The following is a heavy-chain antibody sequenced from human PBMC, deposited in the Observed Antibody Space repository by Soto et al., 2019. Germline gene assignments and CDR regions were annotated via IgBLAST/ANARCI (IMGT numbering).Heavy chain of an antibody. J-gene: IGHJ4*02. CDR2: IYPGDSDT. Sequence: VESLKISCKGSGDSFVSYWIAWVRQMPGKGLEWMGSIYPGDSDTTYSSSIQGQVTISADKSSTTVYLQWNTLKASDTAMYYRAKTDGYEVEYWGQGTQVTVSS. V-gene: IGHV5-51*01. CDR3: AKTDGYEVEY. CDR1: GDSFVSYW. D-gene: IGHD5-18*01.